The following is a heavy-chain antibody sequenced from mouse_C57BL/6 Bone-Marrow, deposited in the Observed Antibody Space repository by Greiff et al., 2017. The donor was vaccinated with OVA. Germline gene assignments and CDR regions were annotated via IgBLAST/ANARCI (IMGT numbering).Heavy chain of an antibody. CDR1: GYAFSSSW. D-gene: IGHD3-2*02. J-gene: IGHJ2*01. CDR3: ARGGFFDY. CDR2: IYPGDGDT. V-gene: IGHV1-82*01. Sequence: VQLQQSGPELVKPGASVKISCKASGYAFSSSWMNWVKQRPGKGLEWIGRIYPGDGDTNYNGKLKGKATLTADKSSSTAYMQLSSLTSEDSAVYFCARGGFFDYWGQGTTLTVSS.